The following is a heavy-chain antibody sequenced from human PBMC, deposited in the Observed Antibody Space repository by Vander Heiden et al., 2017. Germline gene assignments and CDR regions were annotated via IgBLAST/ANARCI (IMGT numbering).Heavy chain of an antibody. V-gene: IGHV4-34*02. CDR3: ARGLQLWSFYFDF. Sequence: QVQLQQWGAGLLKPSETLSLTTSVSGGSFNYYDWTWIRQAPGKGLEWIGEINHSGSTKYNPSLKSRVTISVDTSKNQFSLKLDSVTAADTAVYYCARGLQLWSFYFDFWGQGTLVTVSS. D-gene: IGHD3-10*01. J-gene: IGHJ4*02. CDR1: GGSFNYYD. CDR2: INHSGST.